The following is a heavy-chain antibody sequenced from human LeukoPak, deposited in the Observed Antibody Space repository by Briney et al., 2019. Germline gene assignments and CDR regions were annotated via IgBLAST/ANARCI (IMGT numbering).Heavy chain of an antibody. CDR2: ISGSGGST. Sequence: PGGSLRLSCAASGFTFSSYAMSWVRQAPGKGLEWVSAISGSGGSTYYADSVKGRFTISRDNAKNTLYLQMNSLRAEDRAVYYCARNVLPGYFDYWGQGTLVTVSS. CDR3: ARNVLPGYFDY. D-gene: IGHD2-15*01. V-gene: IGHV3-23*01. CDR1: GFTFSSYA. J-gene: IGHJ4*02.